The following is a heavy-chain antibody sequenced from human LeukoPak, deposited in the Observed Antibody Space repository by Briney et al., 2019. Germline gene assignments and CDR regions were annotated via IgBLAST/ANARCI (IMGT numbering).Heavy chain of an antibody. CDR3: AKDRGGGYRYGIDY. V-gene: IGHV3-23*01. CDR2: ISSSSST. Sequence: GGSLRLSCAASGFTFSSYAMHWVRQAPGKGLEWVSAISSSSSTYYGDSVKGRFTISRDNSKNTLYLQMNSLRAEDTAVYYCAKDRGGGYRYGIDYWGQGTLVTVSS. CDR1: GFTFSSYA. D-gene: IGHD5-18*01. J-gene: IGHJ4*02.